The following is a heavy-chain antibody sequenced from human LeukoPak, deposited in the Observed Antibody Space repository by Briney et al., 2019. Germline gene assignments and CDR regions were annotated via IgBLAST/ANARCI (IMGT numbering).Heavy chain of an antibody. J-gene: IGHJ4*02. D-gene: IGHD1-14*01. CDR2: ITSSSSSI. Sequence: GGSLRLSCTASGFTFSSYSMNWVRQAPGKGLEWVSHITSSSSSIYYADSVKGRFTISRDNAENSLSLQMHSLRDEDTAVYYCARGSNRAFDYWGQGTLVTVSS. V-gene: IGHV3-48*02. CDR1: GFTFSSYS. CDR3: ARGSNRAFDY.